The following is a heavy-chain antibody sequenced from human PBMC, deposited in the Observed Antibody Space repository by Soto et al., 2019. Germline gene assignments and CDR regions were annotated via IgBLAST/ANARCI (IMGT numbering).Heavy chain of an antibody. CDR2: ISGTGRTT. Sequence: LRLSCEGSGFTFSNCAMSWVRQAPGKGLEWVSGISGTGRTTFYADSVKDRFTISRDNPKNTAYLEMTSLRAEDTAVYYCAKGNTSGWYFFDYWGQGTLVTV. CDR1: GFTFSNCA. V-gene: IGHV3-23*01. CDR3: AKGNTSGWYFFDY. D-gene: IGHD6-19*01. J-gene: IGHJ4*02.